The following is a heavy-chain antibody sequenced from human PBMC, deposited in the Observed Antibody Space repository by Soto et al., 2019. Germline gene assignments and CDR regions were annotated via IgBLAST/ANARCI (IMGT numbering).Heavy chain of an antibody. Sequence: QVQLQESGPGLVKPSETLSLTCTVSGGSISSYYWSWIRQPPGKGLEWIGYIYYSGSTNYNPSLKRRATLSVDTSKNQFSLKLGSVAAADTAVYYCARRWGGVFEIWGPGTMVTVSS. J-gene: IGHJ3*02. CDR2: IYYSGST. CDR3: ARRWGGVFEI. V-gene: IGHV4-59*12. CDR1: GGSISSYY. D-gene: IGHD1-26*01.